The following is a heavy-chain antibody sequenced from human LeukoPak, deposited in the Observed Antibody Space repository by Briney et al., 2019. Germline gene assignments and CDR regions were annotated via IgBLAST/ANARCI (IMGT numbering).Heavy chain of an antibody. CDR2: INQHGGEK. D-gene: IGHD3-3*01. Sequence: GGSLRLSCAASRFSFSTYWMSWVRQAPGKGLEWVANINQHGGEKYYVDSVKGRFTISRDNAKNSLYLQMNGLRAEDTAAYYCARGATDITRWFDPWGQGTMVIVSS. V-gene: IGHV3-7*01. J-gene: IGHJ5*02. CDR3: ARGATDITRWFDP. CDR1: RFSFSTYW.